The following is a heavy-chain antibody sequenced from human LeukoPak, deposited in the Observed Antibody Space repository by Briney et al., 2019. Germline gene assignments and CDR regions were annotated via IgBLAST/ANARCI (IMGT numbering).Heavy chain of an antibody. D-gene: IGHD4-17*01. V-gene: IGHV5-51*01. CDR2: IYPGDSET. Sequence: GESLKISCKGSGYSFSNNWIAWVRQKPGKGLEWLGIIYPGDSETRYSPSFQGQVIISADKSISTAYLQWSSLKASDTAMYYCARRGGDDYYMDVWGKGTTVTVSS. CDR1: GYSFSNNW. J-gene: IGHJ6*03. CDR3: ARRGGDDYYMDV.